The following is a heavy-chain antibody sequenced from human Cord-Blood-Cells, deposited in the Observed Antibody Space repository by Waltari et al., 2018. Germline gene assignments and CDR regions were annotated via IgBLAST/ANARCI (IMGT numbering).Heavy chain of an antibody. CDR2: INAGNGNT. CDR1: GYTFTSYA. J-gene: IGHJ4*02. D-gene: IGHD3-10*01. Sequence: QVQLVQSGAEVKKPGASVKVSCKASGYTFTSYAMHSVRQAPGQRLEWMGWINAGNGNTKYSQKFQGRVTITRDTSASTAYMELSSLRSEDTAVYYCARAVYGSGSYFDYWGQGTLVTVSS. V-gene: IGHV1-3*01. CDR3: ARAVYGSGSYFDY.